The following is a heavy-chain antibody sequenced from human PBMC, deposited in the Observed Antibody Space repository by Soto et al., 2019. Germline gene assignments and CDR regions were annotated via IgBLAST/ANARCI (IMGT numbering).Heavy chain of an antibody. CDR2: IGVSGDTT. J-gene: IGHJ4*02. D-gene: IGHD3-10*01. V-gene: IGHV3-23*01. CDR1: GFTFSSYA. CDR3: AKVRRFGELRSLY. Sequence: EVQLLESGGGLVQPGGSLRLPCAPSGFTFSSYAMSWVRQAPGKGREWVSAIGVSGDTTSYPDSVKGRFTISRDNSKNTLYLQMGSLRAEETAVYYCAKVRRFGELRSLYWGQGTLVTVSS.